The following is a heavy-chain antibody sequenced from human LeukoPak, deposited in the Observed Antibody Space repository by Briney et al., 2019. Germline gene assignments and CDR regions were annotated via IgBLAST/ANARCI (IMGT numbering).Heavy chain of an antibody. Sequence: PGGSLRLSCAASGFTFSSYAMSWVRQAPGKGLEWVSAISGSGGSTYYADSVKGRFTISRDNSKNSLYLQMNSLRAEDTAVYYCAKGGGSGNRPPVWGQGTLVTVSS. J-gene: IGHJ4*02. CDR3: AKGGGSGNRPPV. V-gene: IGHV3-23*01. CDR2: ISGSGGST. CDR1: GFTFSSYA. D-gene: IGHD3-10*01.